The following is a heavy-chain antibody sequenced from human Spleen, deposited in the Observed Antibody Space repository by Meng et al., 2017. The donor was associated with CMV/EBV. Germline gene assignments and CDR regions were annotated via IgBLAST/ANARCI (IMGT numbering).Heavy chain of an antibody. V-gene: IGHV3-13*01. CDR3: AREKSWAISD. CDR2: IDTAGDT. D-gene: IGHD3-3*01. Sequence: GGSLRLSCAASGFTFSSYDMHWVRQVTGKGLEWVSTIDTAGDTYYPDSVKGRFTISRENAKNSLYLQMNSLRAEDTAVYYCAREKSWAISDWGQGALVTVSS. CDR1: GFTFSSYD. J-gene: IGHJ4*02.